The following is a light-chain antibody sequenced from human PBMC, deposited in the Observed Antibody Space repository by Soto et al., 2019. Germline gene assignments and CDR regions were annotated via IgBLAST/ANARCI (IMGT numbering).Light chain of an antibody. CDR3: QVWDSSTAWV. CDR2: RDS. V-gene: IGLV3-9*01. J-gene: IGLJ2*01. CDR1: NIGSKN. Sequence: SYELTQPLSVSVALGQTATITCGGNNIGSKNVHWYQQKPRQAPVLVIYRDSNRPSGIPERFSGSSSGNTATLTISRAQAGDAADYYCQVWDSSTAWVFGAGTKLTVL.